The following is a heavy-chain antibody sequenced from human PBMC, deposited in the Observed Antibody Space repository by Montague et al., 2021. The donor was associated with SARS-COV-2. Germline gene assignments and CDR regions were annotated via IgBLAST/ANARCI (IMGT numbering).Heavy chain of an antibody. V-gene: IGHV4-34*01. Sequence: SETLSLTCAVFGESFSRYYWSWIRQPPGKGLEWIGEISQNGNTKYNPSLQSRVSISLDTSRNQFSLKVSFVTAADTAIYYCAGLGDGIVPSPILGLGPYYSFYYMDVWGKGTTVTVSS. CDR3: AGLGDGIVPSPILGLGPYYSFYYMDV. D-gene: IGHD2-2*02. J-gene: IGHJ6*03. CDR1: GESFSRYY. CDR2: ISQNGNT.